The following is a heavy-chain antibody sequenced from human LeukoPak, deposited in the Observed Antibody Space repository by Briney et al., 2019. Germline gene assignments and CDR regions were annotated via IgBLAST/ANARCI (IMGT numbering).Heavy chain of an antibody. CDR1: GYTFTSYG. CDR2: ISAYNGNT. J-gene: IGHJ4*02. Sequence: ASVTVSCAASGYTFTSYGISWVRQAPGQGLEWMGWISAYNGNTNYAQKLQGRVTMTTDTSTSTAYMDLRSLRSDDTAVYYCARTPSTSETAAGSFDYWGQGTLVTVSS. CDR3: ARTPSTSETAAGSFDY. V-gene: IGHV1-18*01. D-gene: IGHD6-13*01.